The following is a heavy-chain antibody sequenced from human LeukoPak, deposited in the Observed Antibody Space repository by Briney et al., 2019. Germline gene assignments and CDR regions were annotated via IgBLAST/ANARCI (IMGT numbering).Heavy chain of an antibody. Sequence: GGSLRLSCAASGFTFTTHWMTWVRQAPRKGLEYVATIREDGSAKYYVDSVKGRFTISRDNAKNTLYLQMNSLRAEDTAVYYCARESYCSGGSCYLGRAFDIWGQGTMVTVSS. D-gene: IGHD2-15*01. CDR1: GFTFTTHW. CDR2: IREDGSAK. J-gene: IGHJ3*02. V-gene: IGHV3-7*01. CDR3: ARESYCSGGSCYLGRAFDI.